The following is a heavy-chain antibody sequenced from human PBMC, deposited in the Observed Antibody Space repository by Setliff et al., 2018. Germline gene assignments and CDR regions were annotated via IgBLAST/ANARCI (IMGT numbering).Heavy chain of an antibody. D-gene: IGHD3-22*01. CDR2: IYSSGST. CDR1: GGSIGHYY. V-gene: IGHV4-59*12. Sequence: SETLSLTCIVSGGSIGHYYWNWIRQPPGKGLEWIGYIYSSGSTNYNPSLMSRVTLSVDTSKNQFSLQLTSVTAADTAIYYCARGLDSESWTFRYWSQGILVTVSS. J-gene: IGHJ4*02. CDR3: ARGLDSESWTFRY.